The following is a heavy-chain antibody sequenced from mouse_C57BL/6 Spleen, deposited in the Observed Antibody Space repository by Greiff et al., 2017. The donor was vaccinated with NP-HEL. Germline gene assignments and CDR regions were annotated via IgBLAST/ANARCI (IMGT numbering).Heavy chain of an antibody. CDR3: VRQGGYGNYGYFDV. CDR2: IRSKSNNYAT. J-gene: IGHJ1*03. D-gene: IGHD2-1*01. Sequence: EVMLVESGGGLVQPKGSLKLSCAASGFSFNTYAMNWVRQAPGKGLEWVARIRSKSNNYATYYAESVKDRFTISRDDSESMLYLQMNNLKTEDTAMYYCVRQGGYGNYGYFDVWGTGTTVTVSS. V-gene: IGHV10-1*01. CDR1: GFSFNTYA.